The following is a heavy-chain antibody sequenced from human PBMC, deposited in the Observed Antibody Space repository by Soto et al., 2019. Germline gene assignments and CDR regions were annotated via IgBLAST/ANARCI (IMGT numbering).Heavy chain of an antibody. Sequence: PGGSLRLSCAASGFTFSSYSMNWVRQAPGKGLEWVSYISSSSTIYYADSVKGRFTISRDNAKNSLYLQMNSLRAEDTALYYCARLGGTGYYAGSVYWGQGTQVTVSS. V-gene: IGHV3-48*01. J-gene: IGHJ4*02. D-gene: IGHD3-9*01. CDR3: ARLGGTGYYAGSVY. CDR1: GFTFSSYS. CDR2: ISSSSTI.